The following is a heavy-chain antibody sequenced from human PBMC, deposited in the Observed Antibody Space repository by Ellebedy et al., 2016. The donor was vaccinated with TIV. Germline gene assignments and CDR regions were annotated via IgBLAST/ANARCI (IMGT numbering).Heavy chain of an antibody. V-gene: IGHV4-34*01. CDR1: GFSFSGYY. J-gene: IGHJ4*02. Sequence: SETLSLTXAVYGFSFSGYYWSWIRQPPGKGLEWIGEINHSGSTNYNPSLKSRVTISVDTSKNQFSLKLSSVTAADTAVYYCATTVYCANGVCYDDYWGQGTLVTVSS. CDR3: ATTVYCANGVCYDDY. D-gene: IGHD2-8*01. CDR2: INHSGST.